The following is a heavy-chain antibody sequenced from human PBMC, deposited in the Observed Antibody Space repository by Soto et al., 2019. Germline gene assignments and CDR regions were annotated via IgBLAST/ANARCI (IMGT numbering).Heavy chain of an antibody. CDR2: ISAYNGNT. V-gene: IGHV1-18*01. CDR1: GYTFTNFG. D-gene: IGHD2-8*01. CDR3: ARDPYHVLMVNAPNLYGMDV. Sequence: ASVKVSCKTSGYTFTNFGLSWVRQAPGQGLEWMGWISAYNGNTNYAQNFQGRVTMTTDTSTSTAYMELRSLRSDDTAVYYCARDPYHVLMVNAPNLYGMDVWGQ. J-gene: IGHJ6*02.